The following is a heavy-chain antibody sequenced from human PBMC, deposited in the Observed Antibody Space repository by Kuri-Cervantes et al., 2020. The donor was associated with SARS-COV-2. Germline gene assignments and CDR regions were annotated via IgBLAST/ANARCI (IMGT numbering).Heavy chain of an antibody. CDR3: ARDLGLTTGELEWYY. V-gene: IGHV4-38-2*02. D-gene: IGHD3-3*01. CDR1: GYSISSGYY. CDR2: IYHSGST. J-gene: IGHJ4*02. Sequence: GSLRLSCAVSGYSISSGYYWGWIRQPPGKGLEWIGSIYHSGSTNYKPSRKSRVTISVDTSKNQFSLKLSSVTAADTAVYYCARDLGLTTGELEWYYWGQGTLVTVSS.